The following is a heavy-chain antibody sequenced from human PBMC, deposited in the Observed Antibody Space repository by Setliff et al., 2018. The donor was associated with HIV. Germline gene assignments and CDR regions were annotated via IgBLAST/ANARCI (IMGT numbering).Heavy chain of an antibody. V-gene: IGHV1-2*02. CDR1: GYSFTGYY. CDR3: ARGALLAVFDFDH. D-gene: IGHD3-10*01. Sequence: ASVKVSCKASGYSFTGYYMHWVRQAPGQGLEWMGWINPDSGGTNYAKNFQGRVTMTKDTSISTAYMELSRLTSDDTAVYFCARGALLAVFDFDHWGHGTLVTVSS. J-gene: IGHJ4*01. CDR2: INPDSGGT.